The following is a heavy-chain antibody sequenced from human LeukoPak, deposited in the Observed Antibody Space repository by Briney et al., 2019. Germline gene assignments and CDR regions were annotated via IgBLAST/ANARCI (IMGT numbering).Heavy chain of an antibody. J-gene: IGHJ5*02. CDR1: GFTFSSYA. V-gene: IGHV3-64*01. CDR3: AGEWFGEFPSGLDP. CDR2: ISSNGGST. Sequence: GGSLRLSCAASGFTFSSYAMHWVRQAPGKGLEYVSAISSNGGSTYYANSVKGRFTISRDNAKNSLYLQMNSLRAEDTAVYYCAGEWFGEFPSGLDPWGQGTLVTVSS. D-gene: IGHD3-10*01.